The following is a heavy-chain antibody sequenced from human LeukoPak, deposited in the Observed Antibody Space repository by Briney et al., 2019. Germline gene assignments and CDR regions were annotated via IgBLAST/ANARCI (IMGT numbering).Heavy chain of an antibody. D-gene: IGHD2-2*01. V-gene: IGHV1-18*01. Sequence: ASVKVSCKASGGTFSSYAISWVRQAPGQGLEWMGWISAYNGNTNYAQKLQGRVTMTTDTSTSTAYMELRSLRSDDTAVYYCARDLSYCSSTSCPSSYYYYYYMDVWGKGTTVTVSS. CDR2: ISAYNGNT. CDR3: ARDLSYCSSTSCPSSYYYYYYMDV. CDR1: GGTFSSYA. J-gene: IGHJ6*03.